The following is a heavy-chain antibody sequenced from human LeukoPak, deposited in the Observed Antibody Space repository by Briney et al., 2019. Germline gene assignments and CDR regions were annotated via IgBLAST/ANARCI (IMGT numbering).Heavy chain of an antibody. CDR2: IYYSGST. V-gene: IGHV4-59*01. CDR1: GGSISSYY. CDR3: ARANNWIYALGY. Sequence: SETLSLTCTVSGGSISSYYWSWIRQPPGKGLEWIGYIYYSGSTNYNPSLKSRVTISVDTSKNQFSLKLSSVTAADTAMYYCARANNWIYALGYWGQGTLVTVSS. J-gene: IGHJ4*02. D-gene: IGHD5-24*01.